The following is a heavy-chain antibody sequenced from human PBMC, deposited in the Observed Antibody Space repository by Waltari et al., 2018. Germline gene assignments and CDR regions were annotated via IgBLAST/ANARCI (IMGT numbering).Heavy chain of an antibody. CDR3: ASEIVGDILDDAMDV. V-gene: IGHV3-21*01. CDR2: ISSSSSYI. Sequence: EVQLVESGGGLVTPGGSLRLSCAASGFTFRRSSLDWVRQAPGWGLEWVSSISSSSSYIYYADSVKGRFTISRDNAKNSLYLQMNSLRAEDTAVYYCASEIVGDILDDAMDVWGQGTTVTVSS. J-gene: IGHJ6*02. CDR1: GFTFRRSS. D-gene: IGHD1-26*01.